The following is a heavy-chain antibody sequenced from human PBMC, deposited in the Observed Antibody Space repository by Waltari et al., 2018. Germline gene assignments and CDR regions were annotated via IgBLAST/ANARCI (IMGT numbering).Heavy chain of an antibody. J-gene: IGHJ4*02. Sequence: QVQLLQSETEVKKPGASVTVSCKASGYTFTASYIHWVRQTPGQGLEWMGRMGPKTGATNYAHKFQGRGTMTRDTSISTAYMELSRLTFDDTAVYYCARGGGRWVFYDYWGQGPLFTVAS. CDR3: ARGGGRWVFYDY. V-gene: IGHV1-2*07. CDR2: MGPKTGAT. D-gene: IGHD1-26*01. CDR1: GYTFTASY.